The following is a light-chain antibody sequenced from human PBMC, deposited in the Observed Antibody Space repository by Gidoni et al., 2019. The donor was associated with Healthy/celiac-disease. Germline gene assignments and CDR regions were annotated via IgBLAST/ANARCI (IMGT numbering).Light chain of an antibody. CDR2: GAS. V-gene: IGKV3-20*01. Sequence: EIVLTQSPGTLSLSPGERATLSCRASQCVSSSYLAWYQQKPGQAPRLLTYGASSRATGIPDRFSGSGSGTDFTLTISRLEPEDFAVYYCQQYGSSRWTFGQGTKVEIK. CDR3: QQYGSSRWT. CDR1: QCVSSSY. J-gene: IGKJ1*01.